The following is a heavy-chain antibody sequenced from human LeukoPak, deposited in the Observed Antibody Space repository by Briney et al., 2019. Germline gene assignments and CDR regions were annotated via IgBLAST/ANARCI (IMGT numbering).Heavy chain of an antibody. CDR2: IYTSGST. CDR3: ARDRIDYDFWSGYAYNWFDP. V-gene: IGHV4-61*02. Sequence: SQTLSLTCTVAGGSISSGSYYWSWIRQPAGKGLEWIGRIYTSGSTNYNPSLKSRVTISEDTSKNQFSLKLSSVTAADTAVYYCARDRIDYDFWSGYAYNWFDPWGQGTLVTVSS. D-gene: IGHD3-3*01. CDR1: GGSISSGSYY. J-gene: IGHJ5*02.